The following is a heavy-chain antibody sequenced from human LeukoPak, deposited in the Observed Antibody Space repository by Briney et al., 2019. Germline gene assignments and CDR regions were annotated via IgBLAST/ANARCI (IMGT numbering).Heavy chain of an antibody. J-gene: IGHJ6*02. CDR3: ARQQGIAAAYGMDV. V-gene: IGHV5-51*01. Sequence: GESLKISCKGSGYIFNNYWIGWVRQMPGKGLEWMAIIYPGDSDTRYSPSFQGQVTISVDKSISTAYLQWSSMRASDTAMYYCARQQGIAAAYGMDVWGQGTTVTVSS. CDR1: GYIFNNYW. D-gene: IGHD6-13*01. CDR2: IYPGDSDT.